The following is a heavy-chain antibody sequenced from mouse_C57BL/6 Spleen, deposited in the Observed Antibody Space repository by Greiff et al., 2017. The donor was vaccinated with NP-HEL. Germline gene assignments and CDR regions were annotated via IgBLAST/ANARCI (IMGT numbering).Heavy chain of an antibody. Sequence: QVQLQQPGAELVRPGSSVKLSCKASGYTFTSYWMHWVKQRPIQGLEWIGNIDPSDSDTHYNQKFKDKATLTVDKSSSTAYLQLSSLTSEDSAVYDCARGGVGAILSFFAYWGKGTLVTVSA. CDR1: GYTFTSYW. D-gene: IGHD1-1*01. J-gene: IGHJ3*01. V-gene: IGHV1-52*01. CDR3: ARGGVGAILSFFAY. CDR2: IDPSDSDT.